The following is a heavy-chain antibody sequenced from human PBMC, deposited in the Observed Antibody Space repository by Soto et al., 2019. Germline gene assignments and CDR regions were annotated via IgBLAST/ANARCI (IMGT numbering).Heavy chain of an antibody. CDR3: ARDSRVDYDYVWGSYRPYYYYGMDV. D-gene: IGHD3-16*02. Sequence: SETLSLTCTVSGGSIISYYWSWIRQPPGKGLEWIGYIYYSGSTNYNPSLKSRVTISVDTSKNQFSLKLSSVTAADTAVYYCARDSRVDYDYVWGSYRPYYYYGMDVWGQGTTVTVSS. J-gene: IGHJ6*02. CDR2: IYYSGST. V-gene: IGHV4-59*01. CDR1: GGSIISYY.